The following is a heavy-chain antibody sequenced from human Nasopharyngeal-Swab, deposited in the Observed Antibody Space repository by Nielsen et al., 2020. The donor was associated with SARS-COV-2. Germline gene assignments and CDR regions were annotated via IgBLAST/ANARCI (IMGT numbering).Heavy chain of an antibody. Sequence: GGSLRLSCAASGFTFSNAWMSWVRQAPGKGLEWVGRIKSKTDGGTTDYAAPVKGRFTISRDDSKNTLYLQMNSLKTEDTAVYYCTTDLMRRVYSSSWYPLYYYGMDVWGQGTTVTVSS. J-gene: IGHJ6*02. CDR2: IKSKTDGGTT. D-gene: IGHD6-13*01. V-gene: IGHV3-15*01. CDR1: GFTFSNAW. CDR3: TTDLMRRVYSSSWYPLYYYGMDV.